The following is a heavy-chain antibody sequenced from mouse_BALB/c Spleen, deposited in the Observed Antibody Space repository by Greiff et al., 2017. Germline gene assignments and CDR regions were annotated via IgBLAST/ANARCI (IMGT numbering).Heavy chain of an antibody. D-gene: IGHD2-4*01. CDR2: ISSGGSYT. Sequence: EVQVVESGGDLVKPGGSLKLSCAASGFTFSSYGMSWVRQTPDKRLEWVATISSGGSYTYYPDSVKGRFTISRDNAKNTLYLQMSSLKSEDTAMYYCATMITSFAYWGQGTLVTVSA. J-gene: IGHJ3*01. CDR3: ATMITSFAY. V-gene: IGHV5-6*01. CDR1: GFTFSSYG.